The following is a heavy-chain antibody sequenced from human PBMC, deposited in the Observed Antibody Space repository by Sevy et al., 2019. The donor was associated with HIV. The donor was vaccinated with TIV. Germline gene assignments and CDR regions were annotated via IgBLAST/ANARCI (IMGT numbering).Heavy chain of an antibody. D-gene: IGHD6-6*01. CDR1: GGSFSGYY. CDR3: ASFRAVAARPDYYGMDV. Sequence: SETLSLTCAVYGGSFSGYYWSWIRQPPGKGLEWIGEINHSGSTNYNPSLKSRVTILVDMSKNQFSLKLSSVTAADTAVYYCASFRAVAARPDYYGMDVWGQGTTVTVSS. CDR2: INHSGST. V-gene: IGHV4-34*01. J-gene: IGHJ6*02.